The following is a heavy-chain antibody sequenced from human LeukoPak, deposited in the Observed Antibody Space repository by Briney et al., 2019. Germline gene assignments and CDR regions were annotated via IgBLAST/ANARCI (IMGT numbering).Heavy chain of an antibody. CDR2: IYPGDSDT. J-gene: IGHJ5*01. Sequence: GESLKISCKGSGYSSTSYWIGWVRQMPGKGLEWMGIIYPGDSDTRYSPSFQGQVTISADKSISTAYLQWSSLKASDTAMYYCARRGESISWYTDSWGQGTLVTVSS. V-gene: IGHV5-51*01. D-gene: IGHD6-13*01. CDR3: ARRGESISWYTDS. CDR1: GYSSTSYW.